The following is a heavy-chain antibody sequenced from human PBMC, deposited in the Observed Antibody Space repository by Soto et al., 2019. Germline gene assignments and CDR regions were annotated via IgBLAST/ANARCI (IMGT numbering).Heavy chain of an antibody. V-gene: IGHV1-69*13. D-gene: IGHD3-10*01. CDR3: ATKSFGTYDY. CDR1: GGTFSSYA. CDR2: IIPIFGTA. Sequence: WASVKVSCKASGGTFSSYAISWVRQAPGQGLEWMGGIIPIFGTANYAQKFQGRVTITADESTSTAYMELSSLRSEDTAVYYCATKSFGTYDYWGQGNLVTVSS. J-gene: IGHJ4*02.